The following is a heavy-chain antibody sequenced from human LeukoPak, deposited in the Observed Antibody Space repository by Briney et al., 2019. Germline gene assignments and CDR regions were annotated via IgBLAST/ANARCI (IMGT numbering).Heavy chain of an antibody. CDR3: ARAKPKNMVRGLIMRRESRYYFDY. CDR2: IYSGGST. Sequence: PGGSLRLSCAASGFTVSSNYMSWVRQAPGKGLEWVSVIYSGGSTYYADSVKGRFTISRDNSKSTLYIQTNSLRAEDTAVYYCARAKPKNMVRGLIMRRESRYYFDYWGQGTLVTVSS. D-gene: IGHD3-10*01. CDR1: GFTVSSNY. V-gene: IGHV3-53*01. J-gene: IGHJ4*02.